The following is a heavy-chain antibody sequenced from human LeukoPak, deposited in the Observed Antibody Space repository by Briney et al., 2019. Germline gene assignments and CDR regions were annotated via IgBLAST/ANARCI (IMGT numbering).Heavy chain of an antibody. CDR2: ISSSGTYI. J-gene: IGHJ3*02. CDR1: GFTFSSFS. D-gene: IGHD1-26*01. V-gene: IGHV3-21*01. CDR3: ARDKIVGAIPAAFDI. Sequence: GGSLRLSCAASGFTFSSFSMTWVRQAAGKGLEWVSYISSSGTYIYYADSVKGRFTISRDNGKDSLYLQTNSLRAEDTAVYYCARDKIVGAIPAAFDIWGQGTMVTVSS.